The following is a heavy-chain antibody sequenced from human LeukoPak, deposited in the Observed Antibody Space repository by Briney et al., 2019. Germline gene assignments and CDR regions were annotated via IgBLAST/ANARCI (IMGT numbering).Heavy chain of an antibody. D-gene: IGHD6-6*01. V-gene: IGHV4-61*02. CDR2: IYTSGNT. J-gene: IGHJ5*02. Sequence: PSETLSLTCTVSGGSLSSGRYYWSWIRQPAGKGLEWVGRIYTSGNTNYNPSLKSRVTISVDTSKSQFSLKLSSVTAADTAVYYCARSSLEARPIAARANCFDPWGQGTLVTVSS. CDR1: GGSLSSGRYY. CDR3: ARSSLEARPIAARANCFDP.